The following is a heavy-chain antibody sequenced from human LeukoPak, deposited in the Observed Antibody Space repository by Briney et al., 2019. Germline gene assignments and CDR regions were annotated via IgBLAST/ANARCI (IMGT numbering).Heavy chain of an antibody. CDR2: IYPGDSDT. Sequence: GESLKISCEGSGYIFTSYWIGWVRQMPGKGLEWMGIIYPGDSDTRYSPSFQGQVTISADKSISTAYLQWSSLKASDTAMYYCASRKGGRVPPGNGNYYYARDVWGKGTTVTVSS. V-gene: IGHV5-51*01. D-gene: IGHD3-16*01. CDR1: GYIFTSYW. J-gene: IGHJ6*04. CDR3: ASRKGGRVPPGNGNYYYARDV.